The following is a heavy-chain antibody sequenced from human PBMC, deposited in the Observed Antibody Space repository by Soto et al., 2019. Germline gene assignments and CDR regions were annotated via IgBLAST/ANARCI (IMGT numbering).Heavy chain of an antibody. CDR3: ARWYNWNDGALDY. D-gene: IGHD1-1*01. Sequence: QVQLVESGGGVVQPGRSPRLSCAASGFTFSSYGMHWVRQAPGKGLEWVAVIWYDGSNKYYADSVKGRFTISRDNSKNTLYLQMNSLRAEDTAVYYCARWYNWNDGALDYWGQGTLVTVSS. J-gene: IGHJ4*02. V-gene: IGHV3-33*01. CDR1: GFTFSSYG. CDR2: IWYDGSNK.